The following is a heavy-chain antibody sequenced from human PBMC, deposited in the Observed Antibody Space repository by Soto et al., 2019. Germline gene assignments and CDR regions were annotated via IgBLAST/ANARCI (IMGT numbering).Heavy chain of an antibody. J-gene: IGHJ6*02. CDR3: ARGVSTIFGVVTAYVSRYGMDV. Sequence: ASVKVSCKASGYTFTGYYMHWVRQAPGQGIEWMGWINPNSGGTNYAQKFQGWVTMTRDTSISTAYMELSRLRSDDTAVYYCARGVSTIFGVVTAYVSRYGMDVWGQGTTVTVSS. CDR2: INPNSGGT. D-gene: IGHD3-3*01. V-gene: IGHV1-2*04. CDR1: GYTFTGYY.